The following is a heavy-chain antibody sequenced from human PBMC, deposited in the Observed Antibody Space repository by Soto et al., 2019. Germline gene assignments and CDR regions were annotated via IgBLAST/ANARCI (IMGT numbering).Heavy chain of an antibody. CDR3: PREIANDFYFDY. Sequence: QVHLQESGPGLVKPSETMSLTCTVSGGSISSYYWSWIRQPPGKGLEWIGYIYYSGSTNYNPSLKSRVTRSVDTSKNQFSLKLSSVTAADTAVYYCPREIANDFYFDYCGQGTLVTVSS. CDR2: IYYSGST. V-gene: IGHV4-59*01. J-gene: IGHJ4*02. D-gene: IGHD1-1*01. CDR1: GGSISSYY.